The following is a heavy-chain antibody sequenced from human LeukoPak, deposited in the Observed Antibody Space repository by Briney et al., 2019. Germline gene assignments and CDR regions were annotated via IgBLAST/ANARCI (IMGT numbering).Heavy chain of an antibody. CDR3: ARGATMVRGPLYYYYYMDV. V-gene: IGHV1-69*04. CDR2: IIPILGIA. Sequence: GASVKVSCKASGGTFSSYAISWVRQAPGQGLEWMGRIIPILGIANYAQKFQGRVTITADKSTSTAYMELSSLRSEDTAVYYCARGATMVRGPLYYYYYMDVWGKGTTVTVSS. J-gene: IGHJ6*03. D-gene: IGHD3-10*01. CDR1: GGTFSSYA.